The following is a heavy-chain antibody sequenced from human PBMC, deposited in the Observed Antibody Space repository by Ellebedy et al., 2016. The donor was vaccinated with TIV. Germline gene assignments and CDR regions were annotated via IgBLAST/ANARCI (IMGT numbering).Heavy chain of an antibody. Sequence: PGGSLRLSCAASGFTFSSFAMGWVRQAPGKGLEYVAVISGSGAFPYYADSVKGRFTIFKAASQNTLFLHMNSLRGDDMAIYYCARLPSGRIARDEAVAWFGLWGQGTLVTV. CDR2: ISGSGAFP. V-gene: IGHV3-23*01. CDR1: GFTFSSFA. CDR3: ARLPSGRIARDEAVAWFGL. D-gene: IGHD6-13*01. J-gene: IGHJ5*02.